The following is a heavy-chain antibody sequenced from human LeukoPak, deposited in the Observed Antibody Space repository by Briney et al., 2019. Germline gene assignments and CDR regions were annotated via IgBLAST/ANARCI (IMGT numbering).Heavy chain of an antibody. CDR1: GCGFTNYW. D-gene: IGHD5-24*01. J-gene: IGHJ4*02. CDR2: IYPGDSDT. Sequence: GESLQISCKGAGCGFTNYWIGWGRRMAGKGGELMGIIYPGDSDTIYSASFQGQVTISADKYNRTAYLQSSTLKASDTAMYYCARRVMATTYYFDYWGQGTLVTVSS. CDR3: ARRVMATTYYFDY. V-gene: IGHV5-51*01.